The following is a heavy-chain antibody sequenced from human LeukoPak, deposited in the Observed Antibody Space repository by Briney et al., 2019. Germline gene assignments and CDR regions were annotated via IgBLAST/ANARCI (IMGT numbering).Heavy chain of an antibody. J-gene: IGHJ6*02. CDR2: INAGNGNT. CDR3: ARGGQARYSGSYRTSYGMDV. V-gene: IGHV1-3*01. CDR1: GYTFTSYG. Sequence: GASVKVSCKASGYTFTSYGISWVRQAPGQGLEWMGWINAGNGNTKYSQKFQGRVTITRDTSASTAYMELSSLRSEDTAVYYCARGGQARYSGSYRTSYGMDVWGQGTTVTVSS. D-gene: IGHD1-26*01.